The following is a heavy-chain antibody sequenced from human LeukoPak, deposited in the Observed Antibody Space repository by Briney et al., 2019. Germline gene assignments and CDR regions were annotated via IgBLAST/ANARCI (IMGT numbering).Heavy chain of an antibody. J-gene: IGHJ4*02. CDR1: GFTFSNAW. D-gene: IGHD2-21*02. CDR2: IKSKTDGGTT. V-gene: IGHV3-15*01. Sequence: GGSLRLSCAASGFTFSNAWMSGVRQAPGKGLEWVGRIKSKTDGGTTDYPAPVKGRFTISRDDSKNTLYLQMNSLKTEDTAVYYCTTDPQCSGGDCYYFDYWGEGSLVTVSS. CDR3: TTDPQCSGGDCYYFDY.